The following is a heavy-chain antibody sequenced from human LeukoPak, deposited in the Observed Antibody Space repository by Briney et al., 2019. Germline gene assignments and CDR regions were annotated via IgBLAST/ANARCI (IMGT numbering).Heavy chain of an antibody. Sequence: GESLKISCKGSGYSFTSYGISWVRQAPGQGLEWVGWISAYNGNTNYAQKLQGRVTMTTDTSTSTAYMELRSLRSDDTAVYYCAREISSGWYPNWFDPWGQGTLVTVSS. CDR1: GYSFTSYG. D-gene: IGHD6-19*01. CDR3: AREISSGWYPNWFDP. J-gene: IGHJ5*02. V-gene: IGHV1-18*01. CDR2: ISAYNGNT.